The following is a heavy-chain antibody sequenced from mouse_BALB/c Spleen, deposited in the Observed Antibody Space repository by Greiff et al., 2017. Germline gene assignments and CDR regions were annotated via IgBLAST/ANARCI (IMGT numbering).Heavy chain of an antibody. Sequence: EVMLVESGGGLVQPGGSLRLSCATSGFTFTDYYMSWVRQPPGKALEWLGFIRNKANGYTTEYSASVKGRFTISRDNSQSILYLQMNTLRAEDSATYYCARAADYYDYPLYAMDYWGQGTSVTVSS. CDR1: GFTFTDYY. CDR3: ARAADYYDYPLYAMDY. J-gene: IGHJ4*01. V-gene: IGHV7-3*02. D-gene: IGHD2-4*01. CDR2: IRNKANGYTT.